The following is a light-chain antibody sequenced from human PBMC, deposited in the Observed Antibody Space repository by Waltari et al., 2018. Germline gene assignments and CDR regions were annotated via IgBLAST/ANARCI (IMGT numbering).Light chain of an antibody. CDR3: QQYGSSSWT. V-gene: IGKV3-20*01. J-gene: IGKJ1*01. CDR2: AAS. Sequence: EIVLTQSPGPMSLSPGERATLACRASQGVSSSYLAWYQQKPGQAPRLLIYAASSRAPGIPDRFSGSGSGTDFTLTISRLEPEDFAVYYCQQYGSSSWTFGQGTKVEIK. CDR1: QGVSSSY.